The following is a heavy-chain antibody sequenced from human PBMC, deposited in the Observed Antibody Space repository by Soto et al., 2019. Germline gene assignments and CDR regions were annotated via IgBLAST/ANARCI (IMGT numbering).Heavy chain of an antibody. CDR2: ISYDGSNK. V-gene: IGHV3-30-3*01. J-gene: IGHJ3*02. Sequence: GGSLRLSCAASGFTFSSYAMHWVRQAPGKGLEWVAVISYDGSNKYYADSVKGRFTISRDNSKNTLYLQMNSLRAEDTAVYYCASLLSGSGSGDAFDIWGQGTMVTVSS. CDR3: ASLLSGSGSGDAFDI. CDR1: GFTFSSYA. D-gene: IGHD3-10*01.